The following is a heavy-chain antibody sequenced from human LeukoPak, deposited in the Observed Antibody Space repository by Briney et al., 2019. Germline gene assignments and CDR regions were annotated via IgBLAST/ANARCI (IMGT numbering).Heavy chain of an antibody. Sequence: TGGSLRLSCAASGFTFSSYAMSWVRQAPGKGLEWVSAISGSGGSTYYADSVKGRFTISRDNSKNTLYLQMNSLRAEDTAVYYCAKIGSSGYYYGKWFDPWGQGTLVTVSS. CDR3: AKIGSSGYYYGKWFDP. J-gene: IGHJ5*02. CDR2: ISGSGGST. V-gene: IGHV3-23*01. CDR1: GFTFSSYA. D-gene: IGHD3-22*01.